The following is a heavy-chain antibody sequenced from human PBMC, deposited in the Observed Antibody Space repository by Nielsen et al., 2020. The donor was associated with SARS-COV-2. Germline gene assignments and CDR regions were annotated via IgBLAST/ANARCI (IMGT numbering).Heavy chain of an antibody. V-gene: IGHV1-69*06. CDR2: IIPIFGTA. Sequence: SVKVSCKASGGTFSSYAIRWVRQAPGQGLEWMGGIIPIFGTANYAQKFQGRVTITADKSTSTAYMELSSLRSEDTAVYYCASLGPRGTENDYWGQGTLVTVSS. J-gene: IGHJ4*02. CDR3: ASLGPRGTENDY. D-gene: IGHD1-26*01. CDR1: GGTFSSYA.